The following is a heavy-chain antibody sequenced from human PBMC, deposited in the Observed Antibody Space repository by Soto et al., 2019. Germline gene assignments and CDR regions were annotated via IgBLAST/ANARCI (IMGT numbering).Heavy chain of an antibody. CDR3: ARSLASVDTAVVFDY. CDR1: GYTFTSYY. J-gene: IGHJ4*02. Sequence: RASVKVSCKASGYTFTSYYMHWVRQAPGQGLEWMGIINPSGGSTSYAQKFQGRVTMTRDTSTSTVYMELSSLRSEDTAVYYCARSLASVDTAVVFDYWGQGTLVTVSS. D-gene: IGHD5-18*01. CDR2: INPSGGST. V-gene: IGHV1-46*01.